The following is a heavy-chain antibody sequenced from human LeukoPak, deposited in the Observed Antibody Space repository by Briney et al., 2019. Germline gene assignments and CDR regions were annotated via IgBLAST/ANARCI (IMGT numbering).Heavy chain of an antibody. Sequence: GGSLRLSCAASGFTFSSYEMNWVRQAPGKGLEWVSFISGSGTVIYYADSVKGRFTISRDNAKNSLYLQVSSLRAEDTAVYYCARADARRFDYWGQGTLVTVSS. V-gene: IGHV3-48*03. CDR3: ARADARRFDY. CDR1: GFTFSSYE. J-gene: IGHJ4*02. CDR2: ISGSGTVI.